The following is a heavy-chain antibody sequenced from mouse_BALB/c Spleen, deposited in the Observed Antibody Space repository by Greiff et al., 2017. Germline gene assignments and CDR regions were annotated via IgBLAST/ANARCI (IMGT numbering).Heavy chain of an antibody. V-gene: IGHV3-6*02. D-gene: IGHD2-2*01. CDR1: GYSITSGYY. J-gene: IGHJ3*01. CDR3: ADYGYDGSWFAY. CDR2: ISYDGSN. Sequence: EVKLQQSGPGLVKPSQSLSLTCSVTGYSITSGYYWNWIRQFPGNQLEWMGYISYDGSNNYNPSLKNRISITRDTSKNQFFLKLNSVTTEDTATYYCADYGYDGSWFAYWGQGTLVTVSA.